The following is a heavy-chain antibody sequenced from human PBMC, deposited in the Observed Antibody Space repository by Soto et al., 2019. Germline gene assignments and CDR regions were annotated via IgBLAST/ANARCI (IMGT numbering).Heavy chain of an antibody. Sequence: GGSLRLSCVGSGFSFSTYGMHWVRQAPAKGLEWVALISYDGTDKYYADSVKGRFSISRDNSKQTLSLQMDSLRPEDTAVYYCAKDFGAWSDSWGQGTLVTVSS. J-gene: IGHJ5*02. CDR1: GFSFSTYG. CDR3: AKDFGAWSDS. V-gene: IGHV3-30*18. D-gene: IGHD6-19*01. CDR2: ISYDGTDK.